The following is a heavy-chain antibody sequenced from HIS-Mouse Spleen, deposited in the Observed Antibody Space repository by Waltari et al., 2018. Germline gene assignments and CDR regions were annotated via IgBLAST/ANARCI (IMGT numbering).Heavy chain of an antibody. D-gene: IGHD7-27*01. V-gene: IGHV3-66*01. CDR3: ARSNWYFDY. J-gene: IGHJ4*02. Sequence: EVQLVESGGGLVQPGGSLRLSWAASGFTVSSNSTGWVRQAPGKGLEWVSVIYSGGSTYYADSVKGRFTISRDNSKNTLYLQLNSLRAEDTAVYYCARSNWYFDYWGQGTLVTVSS. CDR1: GFTVSSNS. CDR2: IYSGGST.